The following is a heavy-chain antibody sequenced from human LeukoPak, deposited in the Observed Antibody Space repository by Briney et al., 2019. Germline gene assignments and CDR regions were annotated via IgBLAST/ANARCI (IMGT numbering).Heavy chain of an antibody. J-gene: IGHJ4*02. V-gene: IGHV5-10-1*01. CDR1: GYSFTSYW. D-gene: IGHD6-19*01. CDR3: ARPSSGWYVLDY. CDR2: IDPSDSYT. Sequence: GESLKISFKGSGYSFTSYWISWVRQMPGKGLEWMGRIDPSDSYTNHSPSFQGHVTISADKSISTAYLQWSSLKASDTAMYYCARPSSGWYVLDYWGQGTLVTVSS.